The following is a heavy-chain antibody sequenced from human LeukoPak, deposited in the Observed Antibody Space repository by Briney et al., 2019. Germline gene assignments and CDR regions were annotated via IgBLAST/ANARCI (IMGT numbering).Heavy chain of an antibody. CDR3: ARGRVTTSFYYYYYMDV. CDR1: GGSISSYY. D-gene: IGHD4-11*01. Sequence: SETLSLICTVAGGSISSYYWSWIRQPLGKGLEGFVYIYYSGSTNYNTSLKSRVTISVDTSKNQFSLKLSSVTAADTAVYYCARGRVTTSFYYYYYMDVWGKGTTVTVSS. J-gene: IGHJ6*03. CDR2: IYYSGST. V-gene: IGHV4-59*01.